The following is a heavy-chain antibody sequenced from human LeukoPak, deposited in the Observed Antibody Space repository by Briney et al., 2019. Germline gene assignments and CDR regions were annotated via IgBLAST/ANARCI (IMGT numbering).Heavy chain of an antibody. CDR2: TSYDGSNK. CDR3: ARVKGGIAAAGNYFDY. Sequence: GGSLRLSCAASGFTFSSYGMHWVRQAPGKGLEWVAVTSYDGSNKDYADSVKGRITISRDNSKNTLYLQMNSLRTEDTAVYYCARVKGGIAAAGNYFDYWGQGTRVTVSS. V-gene: IGHV3-30-3*01. D-gene: IGHD6-13*01. J-gene: IGHJ4*02. CDR1: GFTFSSYG.